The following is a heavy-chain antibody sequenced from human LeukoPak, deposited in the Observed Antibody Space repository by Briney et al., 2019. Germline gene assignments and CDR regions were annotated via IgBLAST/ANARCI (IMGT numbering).Heavy chain of an antibody. Sequence: GGSLRLSCAASGFTFSSYAMHWVRQTPGKGLEWVAVISYDGSNKYYADSVKGRFTISRDNPKNTLYLQMNSLRAEDTAVYYCAGVLGQVTGFDYWGQGTLVTVSS. V-gene: IGHV3-30-3*01. D-gene: IGHD2-8*01. CDR1: GFTFSSYA. CDR2: ISYDGSNK. J-gene: IGHJ4*02. CDR3: AGVLGQVTGFDY.